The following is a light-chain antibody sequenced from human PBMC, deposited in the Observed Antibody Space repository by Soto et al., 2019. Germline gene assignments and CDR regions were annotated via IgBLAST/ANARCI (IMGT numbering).Light chain of an antibody. J-gene: IGKJ2*01. CDR3: QQYGSSPYT. Sequence: EIVLTQSPGTLSLSPGEIGTLSCRASQSVSNNYLAWYQQKPGQAPRLLIYVASSRATGIPDRFSGSGSGTDFTLTISSLEPEDFAVYYCQQYGSSPYTFGQGTKLEIK. V-gene: IGKV3-20*01. CDR1: QSVSNNY. CDR2: VAS.